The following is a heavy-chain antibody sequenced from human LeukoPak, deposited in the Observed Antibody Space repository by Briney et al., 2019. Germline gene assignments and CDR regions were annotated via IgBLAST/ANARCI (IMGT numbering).Heavy chain of an antibody. V-gene: IGHV4-39*01. CDR3: ASPSSSSSTYDY. Sequence: SETLSLTCSVSGGSISSSSYYWGWIRQPPGKGLEWIGSINYSGNTYHNASLKSRVTISVDTSKNQFSLKLSSVTAADKAVYYCASPSSSSSTYDYWGQGTLVTVSS. D-gene: IGHD6-6*01. CDR1: GGSISSSSYY. CDR2: INYSGNT. J-gene: IGHJ4*02.